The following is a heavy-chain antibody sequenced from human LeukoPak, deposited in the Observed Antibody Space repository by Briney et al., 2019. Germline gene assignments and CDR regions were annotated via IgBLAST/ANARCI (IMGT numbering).Heavy chain of an antibody. Sequence: GGSLRLSCAASGFTFSSYAMHWVRQAPAKGLEWVAVISYDGSNKYYADSVKGRFTISRDNSKNTLYLQMNSLRAEDTAVYYCERETLLVLMGGAFDIWGQGTMVTVSS. CDR3: ERETLLVLMGGAFDI. D-gene: IGHD2-8*01. CDR2: ISYDGSNK. V-gene: IGHV3-30*04. CDR1: GFTFSSYA. J-gene: IGHJ3*02.